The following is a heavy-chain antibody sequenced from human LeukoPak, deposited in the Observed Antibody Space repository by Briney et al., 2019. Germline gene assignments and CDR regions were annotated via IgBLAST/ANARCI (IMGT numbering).Heavy chain of an antibody. J-gene: IGHJ4*02. D-gene: IGHD3-3*01. CDR1: GFTVSSNY. CDR3: ARVSTYYDFWSGYSADYFDY. V-gene: IGHV3-53*01. Sequence: GGSLRLSCAASGFTVSSNYMSWVRQAPGKGLEWVSVIYSGGSTYYADSVKGRFTISRDNAKNSLYLQMNSLRAEDTAVYYCARVSTYYDFWSGYSADYFDYWGQGTLVTVSS. CDR2: IYSGGST.